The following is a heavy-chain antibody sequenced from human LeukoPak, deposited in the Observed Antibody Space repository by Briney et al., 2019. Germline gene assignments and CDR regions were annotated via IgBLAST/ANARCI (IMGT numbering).Heavy chain of an antibody. CDR3: ARTYYGSGSYPRYYYYYMDV. D-gene: IGHD3-10*01. CDR1: GGSISSYY. Sequence: SETLSLTCTVSGGSISSYYWSWIRQPAGKGLEWIGYIYYSGSTNYNPSLKSRVTISVDTSKNQFSLKLSSVTAADTAVYYCARTYYGSGSYPRYYYYYMDVWGKGTTVTISS. J-gene: IGHJ6*03. V-gene: IGHV4-59*01. CDR2: IYYSGST.